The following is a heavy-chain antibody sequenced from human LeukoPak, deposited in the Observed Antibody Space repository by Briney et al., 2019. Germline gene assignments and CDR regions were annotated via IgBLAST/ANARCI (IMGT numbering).Heavy chain of an antibody. CDR2: FYTSGTT. Sequence: SETLSLTCTVSGDSIRSYYWSWIRQPAGKGLECIGRFYTSGTTNYNPSLKSRVTMSVDTSKNQFSLKLSSVTAADTAVYYCARVSPRYIYIDYWGQGTLVTVSS. J-gene: IGHJ4*02. CDR1: GDSIRSYY. V-gene: IGHV4-4*07. CDR3: ARVSPRYIYIDY. D-gene: IGHD1-14*01.